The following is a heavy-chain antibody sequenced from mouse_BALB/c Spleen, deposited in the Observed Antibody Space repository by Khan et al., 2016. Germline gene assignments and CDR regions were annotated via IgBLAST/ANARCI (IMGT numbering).Heavy chain of an antibody. CDR1: GFSLTGYG. D-gene: IGHD2-12*01. CDR2: IWGDGRT. Sequence: QVQLKQSGPGLVAPSQSLSITCTVSGFSLTGYGVNWVRQPPGKGLEWLGKIWGDGRTDYNSALKSRVSMSKDNSKSQVFLNMNSLQTDDTANYYCASDYDGLAYWGQGTLVIVSA. CDR3: ASDYDGLAY. V-gene: IGHV2-6-7*01. J-gene: IGHJ3*01.